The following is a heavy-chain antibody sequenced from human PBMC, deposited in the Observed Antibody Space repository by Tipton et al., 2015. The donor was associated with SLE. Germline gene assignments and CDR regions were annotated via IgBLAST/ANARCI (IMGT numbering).Heavy chain of an antibody. CDR3: AKGTAMVDYYGMDV. V-gene: IGHV3-21*01. Sequence: SLRLSCAASGFTFSSYSMNWVRQAPGKGLEWVSSISSSSSYIYYADSVKGRFTISRDNSKNTLYLQMNSLRAEDTAVYYCAKGTAMVDYYGMDVWGQGTTVTVSS. CDR1: GFTFSSYS. J-gene: IGHJ6*02. D-gene: IGHD5-18*01. CDR2: ISSSSSYI.